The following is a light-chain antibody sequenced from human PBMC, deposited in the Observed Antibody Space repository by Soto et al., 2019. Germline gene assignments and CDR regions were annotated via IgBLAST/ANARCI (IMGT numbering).Light chain of an antibody. Sequence: DIQMTQSPSSLSASVGDRVTITCRASQSISTYLNWYQQKPGKAPKLLIYAASSLQSGVPSRFRGSGSGTDFTLTISSLQPEDFATYYCQQSYSTPPAFGQGTKVEIE. J-gene: IGKJ1*01. CDR3: QQSYSTPPA. CDR2: AAS. V-gene: IGKV1-39*01. CDR1: QSISTY.